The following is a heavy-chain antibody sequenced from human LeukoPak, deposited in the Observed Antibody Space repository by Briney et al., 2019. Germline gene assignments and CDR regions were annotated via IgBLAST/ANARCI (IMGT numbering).Heavy chain of an antibody. J-gene: IGHJ4*02. CDR2: ISYDGSNK. CDR3: AKEFPYYYDTSGYYQDS. D-gene: IGHD3-22*01. CDR1: GFTFSSYG. Sequence: GGSLRLSCAASGFTFSSYGMHWVRQAPGKGLEWVAVISYDGSNKYYADSVKGRFTISRDNSKNTLYLQMNSLRAEDTAVYYCAKEFPYYYDTSGYYQDSWGQGTLVTVSS. V-gene: IGHV3-30*18.